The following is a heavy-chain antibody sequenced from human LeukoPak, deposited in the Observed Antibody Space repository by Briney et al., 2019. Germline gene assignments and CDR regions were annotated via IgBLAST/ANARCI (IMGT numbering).Heavy chain of an antibody. J-gene: IGHJ4*02. CDR3: ARAIYDYVWGSYLDY. CDR1: GGSISSGSYY. D-gene: IGHD3-16*02. Sequence: SQTLSLTCTVSGGSISSGSYYWSWIRQPAGKGLEWIGRIYTSGSTNYNPSLKSRVTISVDTSKNQFSLRLSSVTAAGTAVYYRARAIYDYVWGSYLDYWGQGTLVTVSS. V-gene: IGHV4-61*02. CDR2: IYTSGST.